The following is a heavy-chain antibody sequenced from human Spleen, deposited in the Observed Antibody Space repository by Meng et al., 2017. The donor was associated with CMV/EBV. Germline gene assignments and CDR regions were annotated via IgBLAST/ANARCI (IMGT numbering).Heavy chain of an antibody. V-gene: IGHV3-23*01. J-gene: IGHJ4*02. D-gene: IGHD4-11*01. Sequence: GGSLRLSCAASGFTFRRCPMTWVRQAPGKGLERVSAISGSGDNTYYADSVKGRFTISRDNSRNTLYLEMNNLRVDDTAVYYCAKVGGYSSMSDYWGQGTLVTVSS. CDR2: ISGSGDNT. CDR3: AKVGGYSSMSDY. CDR1: GFTFRRCP.